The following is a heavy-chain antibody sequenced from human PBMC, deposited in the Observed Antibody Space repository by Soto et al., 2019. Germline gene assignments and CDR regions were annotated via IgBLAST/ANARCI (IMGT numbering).Heavy chain of an antibody. V-gene: IGHV3-21*01. J-gene: IGHJ4*02. CDR2: ISSSSSYI. CDR3: ARDGTFYDSSGYYYEPIDY. CDR1: GCTFSSYS. D-gene: IGHD3-22*01. Sequence: GALRLSFAGSGCTFSSYSMNWVRQAPGKGLEWVSSISSSSSYIYYADSVKGRFTISRDNAKNSLYLQMNSLRAEDTAVYYCARDGTFYDSSGYYYEPIDYWGQGTLVTVSS.